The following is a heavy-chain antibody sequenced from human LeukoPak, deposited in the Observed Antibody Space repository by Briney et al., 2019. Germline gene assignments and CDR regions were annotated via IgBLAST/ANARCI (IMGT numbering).Heavy chain of an antibody. CDR1: GGSISSYY. Sequence: PSETLSLTCTVSGGSISSYYWSWIRQPPGKGLEWIGYIYYSGSTNYNPSLKIRVTISVDTSKNQFSLKLSSVTAADTAVYYCARRSSTIAYGMDVWGQGTTVTVSS. CDR2: IYYSGST. CDR3: ARRSSTIAYGMDV. J-gene: IGHJ6*02. V-gene: IGHV4-59*08. D-gene: IGHD6-13*01.